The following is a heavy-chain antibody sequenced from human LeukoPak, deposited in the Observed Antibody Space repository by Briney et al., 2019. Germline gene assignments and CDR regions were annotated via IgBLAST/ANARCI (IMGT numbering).Heavy chain of an antibody. CDR1: GFTFSSYA. J-gene: IGHJ6*03. V-gene: IGHV3-48*01. Sequence: EAGGSLRLSCAASGFTFSSYAMSWVRQAPGKGLEWVSYISSSSSTIYYADSVKGRFTISRDNAKNSLYLQMNSLRAEDTAVYYCASNTGTATSNYYYMDVWGKGTTVTVSS. CDR3: ASNTGTATSNYYYMDV. D-gene: IGHD1-7*01. CDR2: ISSSSSTI.